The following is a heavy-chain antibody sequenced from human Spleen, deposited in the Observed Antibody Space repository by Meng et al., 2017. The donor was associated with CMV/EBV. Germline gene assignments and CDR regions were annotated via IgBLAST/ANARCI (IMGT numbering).Heavy chain of an antibody. CDR2: ISWNSGSI. J-gene: IGHJ4*02. Sequence: SLRLSCAASGFTFDDYAMHWVRQAPGKGLEWVSGISWNSGSIGYADSVKGRFTISRDNAKNSLYLQMNSLRAEDTALYYCAKLSAQSTVVATQGYFDYWGQGTLVTVSS. CDR3: AKLSAQSTVVATQGYFDY. CDR1: GFTFDDYA. D-gene: IGHD3-22*01. V-gene: IGHV3-9*01.